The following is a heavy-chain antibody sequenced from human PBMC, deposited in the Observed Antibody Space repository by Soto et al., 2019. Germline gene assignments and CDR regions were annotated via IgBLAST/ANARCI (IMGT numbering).Heavy chain of an antibody. J-gene: IGHJ4*02. D-gene: IGHD2-8*01. V-gene: IGHV3-30*04. CDR2: ISADSRVT. CDR3: AREGASTHGAFFDY. CDR1: ILTFNSYV. Sequence: RLSSAASILTFNSYVAPWARKTTGKGLEWVAVISADSRVTYYADSVKGRFTIARDNSKNMLYLQMSRLRDEDTAVFYCAREGASTHGAFFDYWGKGTPVTVFS.